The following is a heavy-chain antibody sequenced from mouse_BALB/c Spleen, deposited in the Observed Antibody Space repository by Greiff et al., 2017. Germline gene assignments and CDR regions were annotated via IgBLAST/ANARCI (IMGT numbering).Heavy chain of an antibody. D-gene: IGHD1-1*01. Sequence: EVKLMESGGGLVKPGGSLKLSCAASGFTFSDYYMYWVRQTPEKRLEWVATISDGGSYTYYPDSVKGRFTISRDNAKNNLYLQMSSLKSEDTAMYYCARHPDYAVQFAYWGQGTLVTVSA. J-gene: IGHJ3*01. CDR1: GFTFSDYY. CDR3: ARHPDYAVQFAY. V-gene: IGHV5-4*02. CDR2: ISDGGSYT.